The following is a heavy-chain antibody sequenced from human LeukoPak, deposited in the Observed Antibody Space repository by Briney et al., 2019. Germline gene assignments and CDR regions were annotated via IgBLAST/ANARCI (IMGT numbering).Heavy chain of an antibody. V-gene: IGHV4-59*01. CDR3: ARLAAAAHNYYFDY. D-gene: IGHD6-25*01. Sequence: SQTLSLTCTVSGGSMNSYYWNWIRQPPGKGLEWIGYIFYSGSTNYNPSLKSRVTISVDTTKNQFSLKVSSVTAADTAVYYCARLAAAAHNYYFDYWGQGTMVTVSS. CDR1: GGSMNSYY. CDR2: IFYSGST. J-gene: IGHJ4*02.